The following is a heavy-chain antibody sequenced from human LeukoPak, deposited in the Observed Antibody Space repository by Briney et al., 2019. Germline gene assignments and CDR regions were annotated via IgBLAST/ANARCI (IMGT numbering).Heavy chain of an antibody. Sequence: SETLSLTCAVYGGSFSGYYWSWIRQPPGKGLEWIGEINHSGSTNYNPSLKSRVTISVDTSRNQFSLHLNSVTPEDTAVYYCARFITTGTTGWSLNWFDPWGQGTLVTVSS. CDR3: ARFITTGTTGWSLNWFDP. J-gene: IGHJ5*02. CDR2: INHSGST. V-gene: IGHV4-34*01. CDR1: GGSFSGYY. D-gene: IGHD1-1*01.